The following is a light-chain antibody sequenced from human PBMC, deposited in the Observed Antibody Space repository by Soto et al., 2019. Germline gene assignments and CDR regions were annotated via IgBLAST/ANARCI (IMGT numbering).Light chain of an antibody. CDR2: GAS. Sequence: EIVMTQSPATLSVSPGERATLSCRASQSVSSNLAWYQQKPGQAPRLLIYGASTRATGIPVRFSGSGSGTELTLTISSLQSEDFAVYYCQQYNNWPPWTFGQGTKLEIK. J-gene: IGKJ2*02. V-gene: IGKV3-15*01. CDR3: QQYNNWPPWT. CDR1: QSVSSN.